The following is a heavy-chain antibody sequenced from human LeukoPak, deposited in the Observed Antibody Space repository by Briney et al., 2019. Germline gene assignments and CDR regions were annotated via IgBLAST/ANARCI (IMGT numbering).Heavy chain of an antibody. J-gene: IGHJ4*02. CDR3: ARDAVRYYDFWSGYLTWQYDY. CDR1: GFTFSSYA. D-gene: IGHD3-3*01. CDR2: ISYDGSNK. Sequence: GGSLRLSCAASGFTFSSYAMHWVRQAPGKGLEWVAVISYDGSNKYYADSVKGRFTISRDNSKNTLYLQMNSLRAEDTAVYYCARDAVRYYDFWSGYLTWQYDYWGQGTLVTVSS. V-gene: IGHV3-30*04.